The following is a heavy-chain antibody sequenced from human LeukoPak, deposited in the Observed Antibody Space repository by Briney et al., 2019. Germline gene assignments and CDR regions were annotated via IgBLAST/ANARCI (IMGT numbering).Heavy chain of an antibody. V-gene: IGHV3-23*01. Sequence: GGSLRLSCAACGFTFSSHALSCVRQAPRQGLEWVSSLSGSGYNTYYADSVKGRFTISRDNSKNTVYLQMNSLRAEDTAVYYCAKDPYGTRYFDYWGQGTLVTVSS. CDR3: AKDPYGTRYFDY. CDR2: LSGSGYNT. J-gene: IGHJ4*02. CDR1: GFTFSSHA. D-gene: IGHD2-2*01.